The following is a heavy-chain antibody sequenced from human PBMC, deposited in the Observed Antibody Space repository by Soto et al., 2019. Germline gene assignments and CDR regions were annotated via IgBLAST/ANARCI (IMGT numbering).Heavy chain of an antibody. D-gene: IGHD4-17*01. CDR1: GYTFTNYY. CDR2: INPSDGST. J-gene: IGHJ4*02. V-gene: IGHV1-46*01. Sequence: QVLLVQSGAEVKKPGASVKVSCKASGYTFTNYYMHWVRQAPGQGLEWMGVINPSDGSTYYAQKFQGRVTMTGDTARSTLDVDLSSLRSEAAAVYYCVRDRFGYGDSGDWGQGTLVTVSS. CDR3: VRDRFGYGDSGD.